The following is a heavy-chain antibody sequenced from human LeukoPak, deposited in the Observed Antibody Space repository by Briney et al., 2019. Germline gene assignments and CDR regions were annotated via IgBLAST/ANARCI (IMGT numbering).Heavy chain of an antibody. CDR1: GGFISSSSYY. CDR3: ARDFGGIAAAGTYDY. Sequence: PSETLSLTCTVSGGFISSSSYYWGWIRQPPGKGLEWIGRIYTSGSTNYNPSLKSRVTISVDTSKNQFSLKLSSVTAADTAMYYCARDFGGIAAAGTYDYWGQGTLVTVSS. J-gene: IGHJ4*02. V-gene: IGHV4-39*07. D-gene: IGHD6-13*01. CDR2: IYTSGST.